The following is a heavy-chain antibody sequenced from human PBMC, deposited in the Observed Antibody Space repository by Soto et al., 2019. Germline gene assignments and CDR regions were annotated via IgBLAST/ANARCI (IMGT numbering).Heavy chain of an antibody. Sequence: QVQLVQAGAEVKKPGASVKVSCKASGYTFTSYAMHLVRQAPGQSLAWMGWINAGNGNTKYSQKFQGRVTITRDTSASAADMELSSLRSEDTAVYYCARDDIAGVDYWGQGTLVTVSS. CDR3: ARDDIAGVDY. V-gene: IGHV1-3*01. D-gene: IGHD6-13*01. CDR2: INAGNGNT. CDR1: GYTFTSYA. J-gene: IGHJ4*02.